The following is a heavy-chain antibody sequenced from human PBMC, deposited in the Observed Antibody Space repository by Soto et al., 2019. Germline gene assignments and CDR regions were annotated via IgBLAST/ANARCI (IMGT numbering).Heavy chain of an antibody. CDR3: ARGPLYYYYYYGMDV. D-gene: IGHD3-10*01. CDR1: GGSFSGYY. J-gene: IGHJ6*02. Sequence: SETLSLTYAVYGGSFSGYYWSWIRQPPGKGLEWIGEINHSGSTNYNPSLKSRVTISVDTSKNQFSLKLSSVTAADTAVYYCARGPLYYYYYYGMDVWGQGTTVTVSS. CDR2: INHSGST. V-gene: IGHV4-34*01.